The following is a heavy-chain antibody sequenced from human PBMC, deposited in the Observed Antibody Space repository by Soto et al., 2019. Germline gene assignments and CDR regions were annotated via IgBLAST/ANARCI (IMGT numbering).Heavy chain of an antibody. CDR3: AKPGRSGSYYRDAFDI. CDR1: GFTFSSYG. CDR2: ISYDGSNK. J-gene: IGHJ3*02. D-gene: IGHD3-10*01. V-gene: IGHV3-30*18. Sequence: GGSLRLSCAASGFTFSSYGMHWVRQAPGKGLEWVAVISYDGSNKYYADSVKGRFTISRDNSKNTLYLQMNSLRAEDTAVYYCAKPGRSGSYYRDAFDIWGQGTMVTVSS.